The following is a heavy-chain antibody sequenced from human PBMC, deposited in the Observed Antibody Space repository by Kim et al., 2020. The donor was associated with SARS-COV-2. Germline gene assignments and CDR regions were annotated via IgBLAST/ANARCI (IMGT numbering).Heavy chain of an antibody. J-gene: IGHJ5*02. D-gene: IGHD3-9*01. CDR1: GFTVSSNY. Sequence: GGSLRLSCAASGFTVSSNYMSWVRQAPGKGLEWVSVIYSGGSTYYADSVKGRFTISRDNSKNTLYLQMNSLRAEDTAVYYCARDLPLRQDELVLRYFDWFAVWGQGTLVTVSS. V-gene: IGHV3-66*01. CDR3: ARDLPLRQDELVLRYFDWFAV. CDR2: IYSGGST.